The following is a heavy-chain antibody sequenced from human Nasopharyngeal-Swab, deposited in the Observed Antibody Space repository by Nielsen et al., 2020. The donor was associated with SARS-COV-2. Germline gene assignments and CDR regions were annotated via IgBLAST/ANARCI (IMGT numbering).Heavy chain of an antibody. CDR3: ARDGVLSPIDY. CDR2: MYTSGET. D-gene: IGHD3-3*01. Sequence: WILQPPGKGLEWIGRMYTSGETYYNPSLKSRVAISEDTSKNQFSLKMRSVTAADTATYYCARDGVLSPIDYWGQGTLVTVSS. V-gene: IGHV4-61*02. J-gene: IGHJ4*02.